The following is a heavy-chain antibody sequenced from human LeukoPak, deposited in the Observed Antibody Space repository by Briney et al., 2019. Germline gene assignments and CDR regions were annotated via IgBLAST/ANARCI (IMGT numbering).Heavy chain of an antibody. D-gene: IGHD5-18*01. J-gene: IGHJ4*02. CDR3: ASALRGYSYGRPFDY. CDR1: GGSFSCYY. Sequence: SETLSLTCAVYGGSFSCYYRSWIRQPPGKGLEWIGEINHSGSTNYNPSLKSRVTISVDTSKNQFSLKLSSVTAADTAVYYCASALRGYSYGRPFDYWGQGTLVTVSS. CDR2: INHSGST. V-gene: IGHV4-34*01.